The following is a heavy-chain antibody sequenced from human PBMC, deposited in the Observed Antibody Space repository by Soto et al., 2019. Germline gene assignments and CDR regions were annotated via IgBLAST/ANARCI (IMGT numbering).Heavy chain of an antibody. CDR2: INAGNGNT. CDR3: ARLGYCSSTSCKYAFDI. V-gene: IGHV1-3*01. CDR1: GYTFTSYA. D-gene: IGHD2-2*01. J-gene: IGHJ3*02. Sequence: GASVKVSCKASGYTFTSYAMRWVRQAPGQRLEWMGWINAGNGNTKYSQKFQGRVTITRDTSASTAYMELSSLRSEDTAVYYCARLGYCSSTSCKYAFDIWGQGTMVTVSS.